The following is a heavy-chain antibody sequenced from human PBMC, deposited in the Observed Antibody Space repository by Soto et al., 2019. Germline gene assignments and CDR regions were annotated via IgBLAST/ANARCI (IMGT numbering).Heavy chain of an antibody. Sequence: GGSLRLSCAASGFTFSSYAMSWVRQAPGKGLEWVSAISGSGGSTYYADSVKGRFTISRDNSKNTLYLQMNSLRAEDTAVYYCVLRYCSSTSCPNLFDYWGQGTLVTVSS. CDR2: ISGSGGST. V-gene: IGHV3-23*01. CDR3: VLRYCSSTSCPNLFDY. J-gene: IGHJ4*02. CDR1: GFTFSSYA. D-gene: IGHD2-2*01.